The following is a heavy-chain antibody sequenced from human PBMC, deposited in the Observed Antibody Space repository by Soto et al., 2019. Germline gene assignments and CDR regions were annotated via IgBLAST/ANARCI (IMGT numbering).Heavy chain of an antibody. J-gene: IGHJ4*02. CDR1: GFTFTSPA. D-gene: IGHD6-19*01. V-gene: IGHV1-58*02. CDR2: IVVGSGNT. CDR3: AAAHSSGWLELDY. Sequence: GASVKVSCKASGFTFTSPAMQWVRQARGQRLEWIGWIVVGSGNTNYAQKFQERVTITRDMSTSTAYMELSSLRSEDTAVYYCAAAHSSGWLELDYWGQGTLVTVSS.